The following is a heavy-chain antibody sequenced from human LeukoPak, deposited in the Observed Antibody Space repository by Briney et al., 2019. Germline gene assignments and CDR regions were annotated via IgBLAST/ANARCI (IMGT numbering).Heavy chain of an antibody. CDR2: ISYDGSNK. Sequence: GRSLRLSCAASGFTFSNYGMHWVRQAPAKGLEWVAVISYDGSNKYYSDSVKGRFTISRDNSKNTLYLQMNSLRAEDTGVYYCAKDSCSSTSCYEDFWGQGTLVTVSS. CDR3: AKDSCSSTSCYEDF. J-gene: IGHJ4*02. D-gene: IGHD2-2*01. V-gene: IGHV3-30*18. CDR1: GFTFSNYG.